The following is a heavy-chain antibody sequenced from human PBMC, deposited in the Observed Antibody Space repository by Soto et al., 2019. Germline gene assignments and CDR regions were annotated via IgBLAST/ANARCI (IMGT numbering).Heavy chain of an antibody. V-gene: IGHV3-21*01. CDR1: GFTFSSYS. CDR2: ISSGSDYI. J-gene: IGHJ3*01. CDR3: ARSPVGDAFNV. Sequence: EVQLVESGGGLVKPGGSLRRSCASSGFTFSSYSMNWVRQAPGKGLEWVSSISSGSDYIFYADSVKGRFTISRDNAKNPLFLQINSLTAEDTAVYYCARSPVGDAFNVWGQGTVVTVSS.